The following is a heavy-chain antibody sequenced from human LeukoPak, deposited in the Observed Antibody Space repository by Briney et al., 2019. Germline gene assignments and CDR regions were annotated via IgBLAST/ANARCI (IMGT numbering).Heavy chain of an antibody. V-gene: IGHV1-18*01. Sequence: ASVKVSCTASGYTFTSYGISWVRQAPGQGLEWMGWISAYNGNTNYAQNLQGRVTMTTDTSTSTAYIELRCLRSDDTAVYYCAGVHFTSRSLISWTTGTTRPGVRFDYWGQGTLVTVSS. D-gene: IGHD4-17*01. J-gene: IGHJ4*02. CDR2: ISAYNGNT. CDR1: GYTFTSYG. CDR3: AGVHFTSRSLISWTTGTTRPGVRFDY.